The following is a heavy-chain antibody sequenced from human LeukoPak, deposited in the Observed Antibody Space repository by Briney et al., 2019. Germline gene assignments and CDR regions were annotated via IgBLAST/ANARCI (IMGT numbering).Heavy chain of an antibody. CDR3: ASAPGYYDILTGYYKTQYYYGMDV. D-gene: IGHD3-9*01. CDR1: GGSISSYY. J-gene: IGHJ6*02. Sequence: SETLSLTCTVSGGSISSYYWSWIRQPPGKGPEWIGYIYYSGSTNYNPSLKSRVTISVDTSKNQFSLKLSSVTAADTAVYYCASAPGYYDILTGYYKTQYYYGMDVWGQGTTVTVSS. CDR2: IYYSGST. V-gene: IGHV4-59*01.